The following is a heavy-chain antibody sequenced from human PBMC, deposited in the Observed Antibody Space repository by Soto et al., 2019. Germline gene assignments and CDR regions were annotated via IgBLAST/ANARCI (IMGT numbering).Heavy chain of an antibody. V-gene: IGHV4-38-2*01. Sequence: PAETLSLTRAVSGYSISSGYYWGWIRQPPGKGLEWVGSIYHSGSTYYNPSLKGRATISVDTSKNQFSLKLSAVPAADTAVYYCARARKDRNFDYWGQGTLVTVSS. CDR3: ARARKDRNFDY. J-gene: IGHJ4*02. CDR2: IYHSGST. D-gene: IGHD6-6*01. CDR1: GYSISSGYY.